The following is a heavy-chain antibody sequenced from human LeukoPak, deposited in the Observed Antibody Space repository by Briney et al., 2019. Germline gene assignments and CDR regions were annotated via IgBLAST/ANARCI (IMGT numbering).Heavy chain of an antibody. CDR2: INSDGSST. CDR3: AHLLFSPYCGGDCYAATSDY. V-gene: IGHV3-74*01. CDR1: GFTFSSYW. Sequence: GSLTLSCAASGFTFSSYWMHWVRQAPGKGLVWVSRINSDGSSTIYADSVKGRFTISRDNAKHTLYLQMNSLRAEDTAVYYCAHLLFSPYCGGDCYAATSDYWGQGTLVTVSS. D-gene: IGHD2-21*02. J-gene: IGHJ4*02.